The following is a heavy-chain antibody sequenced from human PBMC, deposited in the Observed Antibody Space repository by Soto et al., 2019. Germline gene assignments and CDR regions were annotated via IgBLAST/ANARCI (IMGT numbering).Heavy chain of an antibody. CDR3: ANLRYDY. V-gene: IGHV3-23*01. D-gene: IGHD3-16*01. CDR1: RFTFSNYA. Sequence: EVQLLESGGGLVQPGGSLRLSCAASRFTFSNYAMSWVRQAPGKGLEWVSTISASGDSTYYADSVKGRFTISRDNSKNPLCLQMNSLRAEDTAVYYCANLRYDYWGQGTLVTVSS. J-gene: IGHJ4*02. CDR2: ISASGDST.